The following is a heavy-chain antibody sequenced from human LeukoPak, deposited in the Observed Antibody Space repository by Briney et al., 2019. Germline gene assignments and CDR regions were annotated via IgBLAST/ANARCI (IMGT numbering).Heavy chain of an antibody. CDR2: ISYDGSNK. CDR3: ASGGSGYDLDY. Sequence: GRSLRLSCAASGFTFSSYAMHWVRQAPGKGLEWVAVISYDGSNKYYADSVKGRFTISRDNSKNTLYLQMNSLRAGDTAVYYCASGGSGYDLDYWGQGTLVTVSS. D-gene: IGHD5-12*01. J-gene: IGHJ4*02. V-gene: IGHV3-30*04. CDR1: GFTFSSYA.